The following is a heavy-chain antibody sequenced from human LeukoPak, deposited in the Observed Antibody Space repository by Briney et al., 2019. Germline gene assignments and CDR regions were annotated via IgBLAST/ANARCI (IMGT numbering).Heavy chain of an antibody. V-gene: IGHV4-59*01. CDR1: GGSISSYY. Sequence: PSETLSLTCTVSGGSISSYYWSWIRQPPGKGLEWIGYIYYSGSTNYKPSLKSRVTISVDTSKNQFSLKLNSVTAADTAVYYCARDPMTTAYYYYYMDVWGKGTTVTVSS. CDR3: ARDPMTTAYYYYYMDV. D-gene: IGHD4-11*01. J-gene: IGHJ6*03. CDR2: IYYSGST.